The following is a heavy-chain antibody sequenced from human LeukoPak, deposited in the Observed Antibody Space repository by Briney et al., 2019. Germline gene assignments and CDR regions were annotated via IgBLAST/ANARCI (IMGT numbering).Heavy chain of an antibody. CDR1: GFTFSSYG. V-gene: IGHV3-30*02. CDR3: AKESPHYDY. Sequence: GGSLRLSCAASGFTFSSYGMHWVRQAPGKGLEWVAFIRNDGSNKYYTDSVKGRFTISRDNSKNTLYLQMNSLRAEDTAVYYCAKESPHYDYWGQGTLVTVSS. J-gene: IGHJ4*02. CDR2: IRNDGSNK.